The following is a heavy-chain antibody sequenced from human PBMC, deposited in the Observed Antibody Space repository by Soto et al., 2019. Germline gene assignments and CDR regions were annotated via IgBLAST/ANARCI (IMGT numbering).Heavy chain of an antibody. D-gene: IGHD3-22*01. CDR3: ARSSYDSSGYYGTYYYGMDV. J-gene: IGHJ6*02. Sequence: GESLKISCKGSGYSFTSYWVSWVRQMPGKGLEWMGRIDPSDSYTNYSPSFQGHVTISADKSISTAYLQWSSLKASDTAMYYCARSSYDSSGYYGTYYYGMDVWGQGTTVTVSS. V-gene: IGHV5-10-1*01. CDR2: IDPSDSYT. CDR1: GYSFTSYW.